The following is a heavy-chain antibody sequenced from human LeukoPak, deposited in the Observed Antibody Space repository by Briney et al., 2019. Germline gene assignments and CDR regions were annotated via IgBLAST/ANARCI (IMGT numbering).Heavy chain of an antibody. J-gene: IGHJ4*02. CDR3: ARDVSTLRGVTENYFDY. CDR2: IYPGGGST. V-gene: IGHV1-46*01. CDR1: GYSFSIYY. Sequence: GASVKVSCKASGYSFSIYYMHWVRQAPGQGLDWMGIIYPGGGSTSYAQKFQGRVTMTRDTSTSTVYMELSSLRSEDTAVYYCARDVSTLRGVTENYFDYWGQGTLVTVSS. D-gene: IGHD3-10*01.